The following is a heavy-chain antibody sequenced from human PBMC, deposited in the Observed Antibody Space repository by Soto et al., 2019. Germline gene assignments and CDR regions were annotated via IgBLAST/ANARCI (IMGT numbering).Heavy chain of an antibody. CDR1: GYTFTSYG. D-gene: IGHD3-22*01. Sequence: GASVKVSCKASGYTFTSYGISWVRQASGQGLEWMGWISAYNGNTNYAQKHQGRDTMTTDTSTSTAYMELRSLRSDDTAVYFCAYCYYDSSGYYTAFDYWGQGTLVTVSS. CDR2: ISAYNGNT. J-gene: IGHJ4*02. V-gene: IGHV1-18*01. CDR3: AYCYYDSSGYYTAFDY.